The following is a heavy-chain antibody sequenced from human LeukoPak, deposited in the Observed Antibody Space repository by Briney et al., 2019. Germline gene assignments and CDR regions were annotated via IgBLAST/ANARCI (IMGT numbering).Heavy chain of an antibody. Sequence: PGGSLRLSCAASGFTFSSYAMHWVRQAPVKELEWVAVISYDGSNKYYADSVKGRFTISRDNSKNTLYLEMNSLRAEDTAVYYCARDSLDGYRNWGQGTLVTVSS. V-gene: IGHV3-30-3*01. CDR2: ISYDGSNK. D-gene: IGHD5-24*01. CDR3: ARDSLDGYRN. J-gene: IGHJ4*02. CDR1: GFTFSSYA.